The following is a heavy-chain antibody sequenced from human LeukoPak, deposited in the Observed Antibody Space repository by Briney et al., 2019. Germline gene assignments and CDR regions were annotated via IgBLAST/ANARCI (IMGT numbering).Heavy chain of an antibody. Sequence: SETLSLTCAVSAYSISSTYYWGWVQQPPEKGLEWIGSIYYSGTTYYNPSLGSRVTMSVDTSKNKFTLKLTSVTAADTAVYYCARHWRLAARPAVDYMDVWGKGTTVTVSS. CDR2: IYYSGTT. D-gene: IGHD6-6*01. V-gene: IGHV4-38-2*01. J-gene: IGHJ6*03. CDR1: AYSISSTYY. CDR3: ARHWRLAARPAVDYMDV.